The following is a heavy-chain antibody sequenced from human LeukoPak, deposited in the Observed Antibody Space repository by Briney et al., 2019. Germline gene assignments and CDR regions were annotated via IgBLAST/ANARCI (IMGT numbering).Heavy chain of an antibody. V-gene: IGHV3-30-3*01. D-gene: IGHD6-19*01. CDR2: ISYDGSNK. Sequence: PGRSLRLSCAASGFTFSSYAMHWVRQAPGKGLEWVAVISYDGSNKYYADSVKGRFTISRDNSKNTLYLQMNSLRAEDTAVYYCARELEASGFDIWGQGTMVAVSS. J-gene: IGHJ3*02. CDR1: GFTFSSYA. CDR3: ARELEASGFDI.